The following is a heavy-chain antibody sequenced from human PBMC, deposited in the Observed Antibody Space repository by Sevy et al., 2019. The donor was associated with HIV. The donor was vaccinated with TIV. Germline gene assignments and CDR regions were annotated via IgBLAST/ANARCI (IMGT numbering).Heavy chain of an antibody. CDR1: AYRIFNNW. CDR2: IYPGNSDT. J-gene: IGHJ3*01. Sequence: GESLKISCQGSAYRIFNNWVAWVRQMPGKGLEWMGMIYPGNSDTRYSPPFQGQVTISADKSSGIAYLQWSSLRASDTAIYYCPTGAHLPFDGFHVWGLGTKVTVSS. D-gene: IGHD1-1*01. V-gene: IGHV5-51*01. CDR3: PTGAHLPFDGFHV.